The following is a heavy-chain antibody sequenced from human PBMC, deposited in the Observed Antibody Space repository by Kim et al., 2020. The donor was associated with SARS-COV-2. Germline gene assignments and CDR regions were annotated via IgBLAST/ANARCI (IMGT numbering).Heavy chain of an antibody. V-gene: IGHV1-18*04. Sequence: ASVTVSCKASGYTFTSYGISWVRQAPGPGLEWIGLISAYNGNTNYAQKLQGRVTMTTNTSTSTAYMELRSVRSDDTAQCYCAGGSVVPAAWGYYYGMDVWGQGTTVTVSS. J-gene: IGHJ6*02. D-gene: IGHD2-2*01. CDR1: GYTFTSYG. CDR2: ISAYNGNT. CDR3: AGGSVVPAAWGYYYGMDV.